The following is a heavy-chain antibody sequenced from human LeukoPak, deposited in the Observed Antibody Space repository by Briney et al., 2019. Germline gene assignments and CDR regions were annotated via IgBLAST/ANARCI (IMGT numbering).Heavy chain of an antibody. D-gene: IGHD4-23*01. V-gene: IGHV1-69*05. CDR2: IIPIFGTA. Sequence: SVKVSCKASGGTFSSYAISWVRQAPGQGLEWMGRIIPIFGTANYAQKFQGRVTITTDESTGTAYMELSSLRSEDTAVYYCARASGGNGPTGVDYWGQGTLVTVSS. CDR1: GGTFSSYA. CDR3: ARASGGNGPTGVDY. J-gene: IGHJ4*02.